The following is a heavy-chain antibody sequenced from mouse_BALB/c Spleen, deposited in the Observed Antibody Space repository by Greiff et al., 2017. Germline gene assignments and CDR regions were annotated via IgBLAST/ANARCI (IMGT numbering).Heavy chain of an antibody. CDR1: GYTFTSPC. Sequence: VQLQQPGAELVKPGASVQLSCKASGYTFTSPCMHWVKQRPGQGLAWIGEINPSNGRTNYNEKFKSKATLTVDKSSSTAYMQLSSLTSEDSAVYYCARSGYYGNPAWFAYWGQGTLVTVSA. CDR3: ARSGYYGNPAWFAY. J-gene: IGHJ3*01. V-gene: IGHV1S81*02. D-gene: IGHD2-1*01. CDR2: INPSNGRT.